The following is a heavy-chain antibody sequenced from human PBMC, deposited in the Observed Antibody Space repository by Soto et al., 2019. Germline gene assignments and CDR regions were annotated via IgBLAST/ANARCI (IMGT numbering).Heavy chain of an antibody. Sequence: SETLSLTCTVSGGSITRGGYYWNWIRQHPGQGLEWIGYISYNGRTHYNPSLKSPLTITVDTSKNQFSLTVNSVTAEDTAVYYCARDLRATGLGIKNRYNWFDPWGQGILVTVSS. D-gene: IGHD5-12*01. CDR3: ARDLRATGLGIKNRYNWFDP. CDR2: ISYNGRT. CDR1: GGSITRGGYY. J-gene: IGHJ5*02. V-gene: IGHV4-31*01.